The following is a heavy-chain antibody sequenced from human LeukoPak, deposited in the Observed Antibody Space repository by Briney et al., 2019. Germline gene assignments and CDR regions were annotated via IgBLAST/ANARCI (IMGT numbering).Heavy chain of an antibody. D-gene: IGHD6-19*01. Sequence: SETLSLTCTVSGGSISSYYWSWTRQPPGKGLEWIGYIYTSGSTNYNPSLKSRVTISVDTSKNQFSLKLSSVTAADTAVYYCARQNSGWDYYYGMDVWGQGTTVTVSS. CDR3: ARQNSGWDYYYGMDV. V-gene: IGHV4-4*09. CDR2: IYTSGST. CDR1: GGSISSYY. J-gene: IGHJ6*02.